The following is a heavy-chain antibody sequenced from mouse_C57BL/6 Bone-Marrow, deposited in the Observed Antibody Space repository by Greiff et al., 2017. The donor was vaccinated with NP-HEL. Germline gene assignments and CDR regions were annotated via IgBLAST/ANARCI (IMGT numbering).Heavy chain of an antibody. CDR3: ARNPNYYGSCYGAMDY. D-gene: IGHD1-1*01. CDR2: IDPSDSYT. CDR1: GYTFTSYW. J-gene: IGHJ4*01. V-gene: IGHV1-69*01. Sequence: QVQLQQPGAELVMPGASVKLSCKASGYTFTSYWMHWVKQRPGQGLEWIGEIDPSDSYTNYNQKFKGKSTLTVDKSSSTAYMQLSSLTSEDSAVYYCARNPNYYGSCYGAMDYWGQGTSVTVSS.